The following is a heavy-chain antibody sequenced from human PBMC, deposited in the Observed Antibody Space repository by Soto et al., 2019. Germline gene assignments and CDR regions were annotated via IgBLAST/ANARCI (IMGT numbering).Heavy chain of an antibody. J-gene: IGHJ4*02. D-gene: IGHD4-17*01. CDR1: GGSISSGNYY. V-gene: IGHV4-31*03. CDR2: IYYSGSP. CDR3: ARDSATVTTSTFDY. Sequence: SETLSLTCTVSGGSISSGNYYWGWIRQHPGKGLEWIGYIYYSGSPYYNPSLKSRVTISVDTSKNQFSLKLSSVTAADTAVYYCARDSATVTTSTFDYWGQGTLVTVSS.